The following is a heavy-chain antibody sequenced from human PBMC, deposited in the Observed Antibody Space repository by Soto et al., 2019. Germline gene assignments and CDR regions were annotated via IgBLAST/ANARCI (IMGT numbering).Heavy chain of an antibody. CDR2: FDPEDGDS. V-gene: IGHV1-24*01. J-gene: IGHJ1*01. CDR3: ATADPYGGSMSSLSPVY. D-gene: IGHD3-10*01. Sequence: ASVKVSCKVSGYTLSELFMHWVRQAPGKGFEWMGGFDPEDGDSIYAQKFQGRVTMTEDTSSDTAYMELSSLRTEDTAVYYCATADPYGGSMSSLSPVYWGQGTLVTVSS. CDR1: GYTLSELF.